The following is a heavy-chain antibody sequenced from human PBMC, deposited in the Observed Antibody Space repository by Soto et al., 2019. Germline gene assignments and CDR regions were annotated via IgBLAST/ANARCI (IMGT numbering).Heavy chain of an antibody. V-gene: IGHV3-33*01. Sequence: GGSLRLSCAASGFTFSNFGMHWVRQAPGKGLEWVAVIWHDGKEKYYADSAKGRSTISRDNSKNTLYLQMNSLRAEDTAVYYCARDPGQDEAMDYWGQGTLVTVSS. CDR1: GFTFSNFG. CDR2: IWHDGKEK. CDR3: ARDPGQDEAMDY. J-gene: IGHJ4*02.